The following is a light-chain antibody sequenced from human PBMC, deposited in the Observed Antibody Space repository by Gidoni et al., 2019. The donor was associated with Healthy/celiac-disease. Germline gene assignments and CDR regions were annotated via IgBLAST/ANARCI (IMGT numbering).Light chain of an antibody. V-gene: IGLV1-40*01. CDR2: GNS. Sequence: SGAPGQRVTISCTGSSSNIGAGYDVHWYQQLPGTAPKLLIYGNSNRPSGVPDRFSGSKSGTSASLAITGLQAEDEADDYCQSYDSSLSGSRVFGGGTKLTVL. CDR3: QSYDSSLSGSRV. CDR1: SSNIGAGYD. J-gene: IGLJ3*02.